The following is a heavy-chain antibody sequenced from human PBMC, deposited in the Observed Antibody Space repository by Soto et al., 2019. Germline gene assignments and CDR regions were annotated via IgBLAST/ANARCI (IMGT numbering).Heavy chain of an antibody. CDR3: ARRMTAYFDF. V-gene: IGHV3-23*01. CDR1: GFTLTTSA. Sequence: EVQLLESGGALVQPGGSLRLSGAASGFTLTTSAMSGVRQAPGKGLEWVSTLTGDGAYISYADSVKGRFTISRDNSQNTLYLQMNSLRADDTAIYYCARRMTAYFDFWGQGTLVTVSS. J-gene: IGHJ4*02. D-gene: IGHD2-8*01. CDR2: LTGDGAYI.